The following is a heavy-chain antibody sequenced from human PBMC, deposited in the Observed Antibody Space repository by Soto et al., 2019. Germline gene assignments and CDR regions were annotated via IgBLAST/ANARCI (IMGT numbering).Heavy chain of an antibody. CDR1: GGSIRSYY. D-gene: IGHD3-22*01. Sequence: PSETLSLTCSISGGSIRSYYWNWMRQSPGKGLEWIGYIDDSGSTDYNPPLKSRVTISVDTSKNQFSLKMSSVTAADTAVYYCARQGNYDRSGYSGTFDYWGQGILVTVSS. J-gene: IGHJ4*02. CDR3: ARQGNYDRSGYSGTFDY. CDR2: IDDSGST. V-gene: IGHV4-59*01.